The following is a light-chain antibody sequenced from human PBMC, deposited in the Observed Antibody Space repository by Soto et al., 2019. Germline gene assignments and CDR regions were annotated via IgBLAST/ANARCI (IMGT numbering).Light chain of an antibody. Sequence: QSALTQPASVSGSPGQSITISCTGTSSDVGGYNYFSWYQQHPGKAPKLMLYDVSNRPQGVSNRFSGSKSGNTASLTISGLQAEDEADYYCSSYTSSSTLYVFGTGTKLTVL. CDR1: SSDVGGYNY. J-gene: IGLJ1*01. CDR3: SSYTSSSTLYV. CDR2: DVS. V-gene: IGLV2-14*01.